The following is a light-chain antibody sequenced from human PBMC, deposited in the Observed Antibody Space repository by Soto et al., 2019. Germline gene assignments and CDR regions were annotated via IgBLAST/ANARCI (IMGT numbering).Light chain of an antibody. CDR3: QHSYNTRA. CDR1: HTISDY. V-gene: IGKV1-39*01. CDR2: AAS. J-gene: IGKJ2*01. Sequence: DIHRSQSPSSLSPSVGDRVTITFRASHTISDYLNWYQHKPGKAPKVLIYAASSLQNGVHSRFSSSGSGTEFPITISRQPHEDSANYYRQHSYNTRAFGQGTKVDIK.